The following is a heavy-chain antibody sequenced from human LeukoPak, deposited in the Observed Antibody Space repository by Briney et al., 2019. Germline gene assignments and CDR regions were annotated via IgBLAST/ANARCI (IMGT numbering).Heavy chain of an antibody. V-gene: IGHV3-30*12. CDR1: GFTFSSYG. CDR2: ISYDGSNK. J-gene: IGHJ4*02. Sequence: AGGSLRLSCAASGFTFSSYGMHWVRQAPGKGLEWVAVISYDGSNKYYADSVKGRFTISRDNSKNTLYLQMNSLRAEDTAVYYCAKAVYQVLITSPADYWGQGTLVTVSS. CDR3: AKAVYQVLITSPADY. D-gene: IGHD2-2*01.